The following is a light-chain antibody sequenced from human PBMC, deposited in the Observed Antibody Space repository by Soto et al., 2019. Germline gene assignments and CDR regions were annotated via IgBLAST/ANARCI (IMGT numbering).Light chain of an antibody. CDR3: QQYGSWPLT. J-gene: IGKJ4*01. V-gene: IGKV3D-20*01. CDR2: DAS. Sequence: EIVLTQSPAALSLSPGERATLSCGASQSLGGTFLAWFQHKPDLAPRLLIYDASIRATGIPNRFSGSGSGTDFTLTISSLEPEDFAVYYCQQYGSWPLTFGGGTKVEIK. CDR1: QSLGGTF.